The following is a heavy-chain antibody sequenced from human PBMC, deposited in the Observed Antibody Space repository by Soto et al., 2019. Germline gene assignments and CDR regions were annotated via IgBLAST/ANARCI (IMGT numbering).Heavy chain of an antibody. V-gene: IGHV4-59*01. CDR3: ARGRGFYYDSSGYILQH. D-gene: IGHD3-22*01. Sequence: SETLSLTCTVSGGSISSYYWSWIRQPPGKGLEWIGYIYYSGSTNYNPSLKSRVTISVDTSKNQFSLKLSSVTAADTAVCYCARGRGFYYDSSGYILQHWGQGTLVTVSS. CDR2: IYYSGST. J-gene: IGHJ1*01. CDR1: GGSISSYY.